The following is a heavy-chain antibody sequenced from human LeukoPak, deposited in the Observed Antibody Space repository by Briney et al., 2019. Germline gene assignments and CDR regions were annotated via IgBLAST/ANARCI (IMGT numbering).Heavy chain of an antibody. CDR2: IYSGSST. J-gene: IGHJ4*02. Sequence: GGSLRLSCVASGCTVSSNYMSWVRQAPGKGLEWVSVIYSGSSTYYADSVKGRFTISRDNSKDTLYLQMNSLRAEDTAVYYCARDQYSSGWYFDYWGQGTLVTVSS. D-gene: IGHD6-25*01. V-gene: IGHV3-66*01. CDR1: GCTVSSNY. CDR3: ARDQYSSGWYFDY.